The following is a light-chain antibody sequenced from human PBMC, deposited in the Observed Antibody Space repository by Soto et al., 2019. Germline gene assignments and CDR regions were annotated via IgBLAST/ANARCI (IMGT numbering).Light chain of an antibody. CDR1: QSISSY. CDR2: AAS. V-gene: IGKV1-39*01. CDR3: QQSYSTPQT. J-gene: IGKJ1*01. Sequence: DVQMPQSPSSLSASVGDGVTITCRASQSISSYLNWYQQKPGKAPKLLIYAASSLQSGVPSRFSGSGSGTDFTLTISSLQPEDFATYYCQQSYSTPQTFGQGTKVDI.